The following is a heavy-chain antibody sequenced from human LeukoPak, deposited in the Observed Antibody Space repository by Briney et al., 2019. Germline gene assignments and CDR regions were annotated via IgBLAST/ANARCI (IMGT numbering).Heavy chain of an antibody. Sequence: SETLSLTCAVYGGSFSGYYWNWIRQPPGKGLEWIGEINHSGNTYYNPSLKSRVTISVDASENQFSLKLSSVTAADTAVYYCASGVVGATVGWYFDYWGQGTLVTVSS. V-gene: IGHV4-34*01. J-gene: IGHJ4*02. CDR3: ASGVVGATVGWYFDY. CDR1: GGSFSGYY. CDR2: INHSGNT. D-gene: IGHD1-26*01.